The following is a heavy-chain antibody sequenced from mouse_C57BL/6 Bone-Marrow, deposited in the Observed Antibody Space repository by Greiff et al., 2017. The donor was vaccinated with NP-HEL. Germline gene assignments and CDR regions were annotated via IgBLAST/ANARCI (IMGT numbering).Heavy chain of an antibody. CDR3: PITTVVAPYYYAMDY. J-gene: IGHJ4*01. CDR1: GFNIKDDY. CDR2: IDPENGDT. Sequence: VQLQQSGAELVRPGASVKLSCTASGFNIKDDYMHWVKQRPEQGLEWIGWIDPENGDTEYASKFQGKATITADTSSNTAYLQLSSLTSEDTAVYYCPITTVVAPYYYAMDYWGQGTSVTVSS. D-gene: IGHD1-1*01. V-gene: IGHV14-4*01.